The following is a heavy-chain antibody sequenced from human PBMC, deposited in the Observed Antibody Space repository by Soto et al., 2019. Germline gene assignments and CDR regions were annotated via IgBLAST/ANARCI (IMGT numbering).Heavy chain of an antibody. V-gene: IGHV3-30-3*01. J-gene: IGHJ4*02. CDR1: GFTFSSYA. Sequence: GGSLRLSCAASGFTFSSYAMHWVRQAPGKGLEWVAVISYDGSNKYYADSVKGRFTISRDNSKNTLYLQMNSLRAEDTAVYYCARDLGGEYYDFWSGPVDYWGQATLVTVSS. CDR3: ARDLGGEYYDFWSGPVDY. CDR2: ISYDGSNK. D-gene: IGHD3-3*01.